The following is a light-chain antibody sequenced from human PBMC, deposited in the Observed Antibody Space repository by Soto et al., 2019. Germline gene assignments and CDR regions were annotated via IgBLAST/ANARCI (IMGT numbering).Light chain of an antibody. J-gene: IGLJ3*02. V-gene: IGLV1-40*01. Sequence: QSVLTQPPSVSGAPGQRVTISCTGSSTNIGAGYDVHWYQQLPGTAPKLLIYGNSNRPSGVPDRFSGSKSGTSASLAITGLQAEEEDDYYCQCYDDSLSGWVFGGGTKLTVL. CDR2: GNS. CDR3: QCYDDSLSGWV. CDR1: STNIGAGYD.